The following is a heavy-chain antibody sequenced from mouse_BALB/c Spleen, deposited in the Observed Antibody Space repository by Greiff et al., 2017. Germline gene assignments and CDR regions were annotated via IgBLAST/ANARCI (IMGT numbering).Heavy chain of an antibody. Sequence: EVMLVESGGGLVKPGGSLKLSCAASGFTFSDYYMYWVRQTPEKRLEWVATISDGGSYTYYPDSVKGRFTISRDNAKNNLYLQMSSLKSEDTAMYYCARDGGPMDYWGQGTSVTVSS. CDR2: ISDGGSYT. J-gene: IGHJ4*01. CDR1: GFTFSDYY. CDR3: ARDGGPMDY. V-gene: IGHV5-4*02. D-gene: IGHD3-3*01.